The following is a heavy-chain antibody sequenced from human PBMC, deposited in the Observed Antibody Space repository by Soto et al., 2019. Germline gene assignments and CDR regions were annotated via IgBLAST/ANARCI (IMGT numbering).Heavy chain of an antibody. Sequence: HLVQSGPEVKKPGASVTVSCKTSGDTFTNFGLSWVRQAPGQGLEWMGWIATYNSNKNYAQKFQGRVTLTTDTSTSTGYMELKSLEYDDKAVYYCARVLRGVVNWFDPWGQGTLVTVSS. V-gene: IGHV1-18*01. J-gene: IGHJ5*02. CDR2: IATYNSNK. CDR1: GDTFTNFG. D-gene: IGHD3-10*01. CDR3: ARVLRGVVNWFDP.